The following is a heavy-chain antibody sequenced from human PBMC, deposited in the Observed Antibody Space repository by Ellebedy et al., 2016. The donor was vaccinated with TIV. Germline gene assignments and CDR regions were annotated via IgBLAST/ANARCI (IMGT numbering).Heavy chain of an antibody. V-gene: IGHV3-33*08. Sequence: GGSLRLXXAASGFTFSSYSMNWVRQAPGKGLEWVAVIWYDGSNKYYADSVKGRFTISRDNSKNTLYLQMNSLRAEDTAVYNCATKTGTTSFDYWGQGTLVTVSS. D-gene: IGHD1-7*01. CDR3: ATKTGTTSFDY. CDR1: GFTFSSYS. J-gene: IGHJ4*02. CDR2: IWYDGSNK.